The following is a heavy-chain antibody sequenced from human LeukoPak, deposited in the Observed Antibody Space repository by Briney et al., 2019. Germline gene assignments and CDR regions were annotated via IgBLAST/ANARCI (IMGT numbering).Heavy chain of an antibody. V-gene: IGHV3-21*01. J-gene: IGHJ2*01. Sequence: KPGGSLRLSCAASGFIFSSYSMHWVRQAPGKGLEWVSSISGGSTFIYYADSVKGRFTISRDNANNSLYLQMSTLRAEDAAVYYCARDSRSSGLWGRGTLVTVSS. CDR1: GFIFSSYS. D-gene: IGHD1-26*01. CDR3: ARDSRSSGL. CDR2: ISGGSTFI.